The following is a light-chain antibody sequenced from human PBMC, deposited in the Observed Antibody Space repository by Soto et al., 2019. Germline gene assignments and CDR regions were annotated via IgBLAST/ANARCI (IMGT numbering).Light chain of an antibody. CDR3: QQYNSYRWT. J-gene: IGKJ1*01. V-gene: IGKV1-5*01. Sequence: DIQMTQSPSTLSASVGDRVTITCRASQSISSWLAWYQQKPGKAPKLLIYDASSLESGVPSRFSGSGSGTEFTLTISSLQTDDFANYYCQQYNSYRWTFGQGTKVEIK. CDR1: QSISSW. CDR2: DAS.